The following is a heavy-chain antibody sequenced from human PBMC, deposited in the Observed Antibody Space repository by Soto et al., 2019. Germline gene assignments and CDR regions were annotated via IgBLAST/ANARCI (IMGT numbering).Heavy chain of an antibody. Sequence: SETLSLTCAVSGGSISSNIYYWGWIRQPPGKGLEWIGSISFSGSTYYNPSLKSRVTISVDTSKSQFSLNLNSVTAADTAVYYCAPHAKRDYTFYWRQGTLVTVSS. CDR1: GGSISSNIYY. CDR2: ISFSGST. V-gene: IGHV4-39*01. D-gene: IGHD4-17*01. J-gene: IGHJ4*02. CDR3: APHAKRDYTFY.